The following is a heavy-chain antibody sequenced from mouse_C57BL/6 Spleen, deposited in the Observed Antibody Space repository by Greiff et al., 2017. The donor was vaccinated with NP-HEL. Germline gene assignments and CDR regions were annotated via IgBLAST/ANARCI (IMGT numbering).Heavy chain of an antibody. J-gene: IGHJ4*01. CDR1: GYSFTGYY. CDR2: INPSTGGT. Sequence: EVQLQQSGPELVKPGASVKISCKASGYSFTGYYMNWVKQSPEKSLEWIGEINPSTGGTTYNQKFKAKATLTVDKSSSTAYMQLKSLTSEDSAVYYCARFTTDYWGQGTSVTVSS. CDR3: ARFTTDY. V-gene: IGHV1-42*01.